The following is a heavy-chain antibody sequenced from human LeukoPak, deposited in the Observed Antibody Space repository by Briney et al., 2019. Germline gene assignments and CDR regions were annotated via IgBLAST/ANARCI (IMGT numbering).Heavy chain of an antibody. J-gene: IGHJ4*02. CDR2: IESKADGGTT. Sequence: GGSLRLSCAASGFSFSDAWMSWVRQIPGKGLEWVGRIESKADGGTTDYAAPVKGRFTISRDDSTNTLYLQMNSLKSEDTAVYYCTTYGSGRKLDYWGQGILVTVSS. D-gene: IGHD3-10*01. CDR3: TTYGSGRKLDY. CDR1: GFSFSDAW. V-gene: IGHV3-15*04.